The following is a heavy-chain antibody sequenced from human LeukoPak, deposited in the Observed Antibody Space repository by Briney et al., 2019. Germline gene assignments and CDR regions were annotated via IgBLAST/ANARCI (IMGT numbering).Heavy chain of an antibody. CDR1: GFTFSSYA. V-gene: IGHV3-23*01. J-gene: IGHJ4*02. Sequence: PGGSLRLSCAASGFTFSSYAMSWVRQAPGKGLEWVSAISGSGGSTYYADSVKGRFTISRDNSKNTLYLQMNSLGAEDTAVYYCARDRRDDSSEGSDYWGQGTLVTVSS. D-gene: IGHD3-22*01. CDR2: ISGSGGST. CDR3: ARDRRDDSSEGSDY.